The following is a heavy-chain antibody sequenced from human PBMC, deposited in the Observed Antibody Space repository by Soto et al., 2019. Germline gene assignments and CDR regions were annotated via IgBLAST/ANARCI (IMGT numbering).Heavy chain of an antibody. D-gene: IGHD3-22*01. J-gene: IGHJ3*02. Sequence: VQLVESGGGVVQPGGSLRLSCAASGFTFRSYNMHWVRQAPGEGLEWVAVIWYDARNKYYADSVKGRFTISRDNSKNTLYLQMNSLRAEDTAVYCCARAYYDSSGYSAFDIWGQGTMVTVSS. CDR2: IWYDARNK. V-gene: IGHV3-33*01. CDR3: ARAYYDSSGYSAFDI. CDR1: GFTFRSYN.